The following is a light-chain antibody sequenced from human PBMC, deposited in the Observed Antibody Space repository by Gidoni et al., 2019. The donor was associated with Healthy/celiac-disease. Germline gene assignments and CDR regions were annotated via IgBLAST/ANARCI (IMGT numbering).Light chain of an antibody. J-gene: IGKJ1*01. V-gene: IGKV3-20*01. CDR2: GAS. CDR3: QQYGSSPWT. Sequence: EIVLTQSPGTLSLSPGERATLSCRASQSVSRSYLAWYQQKPGQAPRLLIYGASSRATGLPDRFSGSGSGTDFTLTISRLGPEDFAVYYCQQYGSSPWTFGQGTKVDIK. CDR1: QSVSRSY.